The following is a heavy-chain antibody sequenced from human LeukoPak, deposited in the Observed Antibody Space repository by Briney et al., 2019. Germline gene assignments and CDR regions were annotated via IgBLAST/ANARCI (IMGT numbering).Heavy chain of an antibody. V-gene: IGHV4-59*12. CDR1: GGSISSYY. CDR3: AREYYGEPNWYFDL. CDR2: IYYSGST. Sequence: PSETLSLTCTVSGGSISSYYWNWIRQPPGKGLEWIGYIYYSGSTDYNPSLKSRVTISVDTSKNQFSLKLSSVTAADTAVYYCAREYYGEPNWYFDLWGRGTLVTVSS. J-gene: IGHJ2*01. D-gene: IGHD4-17*01.